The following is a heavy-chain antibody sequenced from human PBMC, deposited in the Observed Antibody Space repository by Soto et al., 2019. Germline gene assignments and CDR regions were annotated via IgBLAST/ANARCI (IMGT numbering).Heavy chain of an antibody. CDR2: INDSGGKT. J-gene: IGHJ4*02. CDR3: AKERGDSGDKVFED. CDR1: GFTFRYFA. D-gene: IGHD2-21*01. Sequence: EVKLVESGGGLVQPGGSLRLSCAASGFTFRYFAMSWVRQAPGKGLEWVSTINDSGGKTHFADAVKGRFSMSRDNSGNTLFLQLNSLRVEDTAIYYCAKERGDSGDKVFEDWGQGTLVTVS. V-gene: IGHV3-23*04.